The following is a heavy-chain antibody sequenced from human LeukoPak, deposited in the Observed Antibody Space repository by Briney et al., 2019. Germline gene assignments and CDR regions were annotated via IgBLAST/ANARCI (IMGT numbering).Heavy chain of an antibody. CDR1: GGSISSYY. CDR3: ARGDYDFWSGYYKAPLFDY. Sequence: SETLSLTCTVSGGSISSYYWSWIRQPPGKGLEWIGEINHSGSTNYNPSLKSRVTISVDTSKNQFSLKLSSVTAADTAVYYCARGDYDFWSGYYKAPLFDYWGQGTLVTVSS. CDR2: INHSGST. V-gene: IGHV4-34*01. D-gene: IGHD3-3*01. J-gene: IGHJ4*02.